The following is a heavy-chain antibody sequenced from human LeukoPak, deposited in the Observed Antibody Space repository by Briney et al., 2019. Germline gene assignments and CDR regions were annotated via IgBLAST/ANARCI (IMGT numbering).Heavy chain of an antibody. CDR2: ISSSGSTI. Sequence: PGGSLRLSCAASGFTFSDYYMSWIRQAPGKGLEWVSYISSSGSTIYYADSVKGRFTISRDNAKNSLYLQMNSLRAEDTSVYYCAREESTIPLGISGMDVWGHGTTVTVSS. D-gene: IGHD5-24*01. V-gene: IGHV3-11*04. CDR1: GFTFSDYY. J-gene: IGHJ6*02. CDR3: AREESTIPLGISGMDV.